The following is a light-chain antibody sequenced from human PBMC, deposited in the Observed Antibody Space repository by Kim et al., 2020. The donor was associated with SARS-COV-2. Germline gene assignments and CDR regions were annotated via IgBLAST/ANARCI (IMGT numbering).Light chain of an antibody. CDR2: AAS. CDR3: QQTFGKPPYT. CDR1: QAISTH. Sequence: VSVGYRVTITCRASQAISTHLNWYQQKTGEAPILLIHAASTLQSGVPSRFSASGSGTDFTLTISSLQPEDFATYYCQQTFGKPPYTFGQGTKLEI. J-gene: IGKJ2*01. V-gene: IGKV1-39*01.